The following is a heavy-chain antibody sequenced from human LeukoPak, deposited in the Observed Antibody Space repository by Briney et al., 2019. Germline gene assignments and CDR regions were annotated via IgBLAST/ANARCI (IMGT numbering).Heavy chain of an antibody. CDR2: ISYDGSNI. CDR3: ARDKGWFGEYGDY. V-gene: IGHV3-30-3*01. CDR1: GFTFSSYA. Sequence: GGSLRLSCAASGFTFSSYAMHWVRQAPGKGLEWVAVISYDGSNIYYADSVKGRFTISRDNSKNTLSLQMNCLRPEDTAVYYCARDKGWFGEYGDYWGQGTLVAVSS. J-gene: IGHJ4*02. D-gene: IGHD3-10*01.